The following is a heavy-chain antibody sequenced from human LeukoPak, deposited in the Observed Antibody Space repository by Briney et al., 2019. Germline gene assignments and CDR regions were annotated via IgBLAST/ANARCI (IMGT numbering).Heavy chain of an antibody. V-gene: IGHV4-39*01. D-gene: IGHD2-2*01. J-gene: IGHJ6*02. Sequence: SETLSLTCTVSGGSISSSSYYWGWIRQPPGKGLEWIGSIYYSGSTYYNPSLKSRVTISVDTSKNQFSLKLSSVTAADTAVYYCARTYCSGTSCYRHYYYYYGMDVWGQGTTVTVSS. CDR3: ARTYCSGTSCYRHYYYYYGMDV. CDR1: GGSISSSSYY. CDR2: IYYSGST.